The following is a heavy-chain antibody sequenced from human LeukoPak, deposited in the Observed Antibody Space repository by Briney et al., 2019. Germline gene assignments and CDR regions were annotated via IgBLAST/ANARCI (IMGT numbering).Heavy chain of an antibody. CDR3: ASRSVSGFDY. V-gene: IGHV4-4*07. J-gene: IGHJ4*02. CDR2: SYTSGSS. CDR1: GGSISTYY. Sequence: SETLSLTCTVSGGSISTYYWSWIRQPAGKGLEWIGRSYTSGSSNYNPSLKSRVTIPADKSKNQFSLKLSSVTAADTAVYYCASRSVSGFDYWGQGTLVTVSS. D-gene: IGHD6-19*01.